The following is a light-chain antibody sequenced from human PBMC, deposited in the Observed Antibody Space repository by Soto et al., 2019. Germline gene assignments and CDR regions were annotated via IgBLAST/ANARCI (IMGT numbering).Light chain of an antibody. V-gene: IGKV3-20*01. CDR2: GAS. CDR1: QSVSNNY. Sequence: ESVLTQSPGTLSLSRGERATLCCRASQSVSNNYLAWYQQKPSQAPRLLIYGASNRATGIPDRFSGSGSGTDFTLTISSLEPEDFAVYYCQQYGSSPPITFGQGTRLEIK. CDR3: QQYGSSPPIT. J-gene: IGKJ5*01.